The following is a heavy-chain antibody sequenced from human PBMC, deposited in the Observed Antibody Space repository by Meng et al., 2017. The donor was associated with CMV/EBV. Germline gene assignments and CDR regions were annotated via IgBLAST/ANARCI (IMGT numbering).Heavy chain of an antibody. CDR3: ARDKSEYYYYYGMDV. CDR1: GFTFSDYY. Sequence: GESLKISCAASGFTFSDYYMSWIRQAPGKGLEWVSYISSSGSTIYYADSVKGRFTISRDNAKNSLYLQMNSLSAEDTAVYYCARDKSEYYYYYGMDVWGQGTTVTVSS. V-gene: IGHV3-11*01. J-gene: IGHJ6*02. D-gene: IGHD6-6*01. CDR2: ISSSGSTI.